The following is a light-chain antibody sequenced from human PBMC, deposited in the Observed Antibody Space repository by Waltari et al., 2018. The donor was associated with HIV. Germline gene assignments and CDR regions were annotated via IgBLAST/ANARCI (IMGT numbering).Light chain of an antibody. Sequence: QSALTQPASVSGSPGQSITISCTGTSSNVGSDNLFSWYQQHPGEAPKLIIYEVTKRPSGVSNRFSGSKSGTSASLAISGLQSEDEADYYCAAWDGSLNGYVFGTGTQVTVL. CDR2: EVT. CDR3: AAWDGSLNGYV. CDR1: SSNVGSDNL. J-gene: IGLJ1*01. V-gene: IGLV2-14*02.